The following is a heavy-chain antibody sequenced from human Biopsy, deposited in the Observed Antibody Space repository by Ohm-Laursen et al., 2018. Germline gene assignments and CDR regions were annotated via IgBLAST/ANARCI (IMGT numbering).Heavy chain of an antibody. CDR1: GGSINNFF. CDR3: ARDGWQGYTYGFFES. J-gene: IGHJ4*02. V-gene: IGHV4-59*01. D-gene: IGHD5-18*01. Sequence: SETLSLTCTVSGGSINNFFWSWIRQPPGKGLEWIAYIDDTGNTKYNPSLLTRVTISIDTSRNQFSLEMTSMTAADTAVYYCARDGWQGYTYGFFESWGQGTLVTVSS. CDR2: IDDTGNT.